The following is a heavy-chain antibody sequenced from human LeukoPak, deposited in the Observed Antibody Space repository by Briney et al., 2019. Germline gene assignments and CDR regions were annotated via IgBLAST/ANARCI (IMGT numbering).Heavy chain of an antibody. V-gene: IGHV3-30*03. CDR2: ISYDGSNK. J-gene: IGHJ3*02. CDR1: GFTSSNYD. Sequence: PGGSLRLSCVASGFTSSNYDMHWVRQAPGKGLEWVAVISYDGSNKNYADSVKGRFTISRDNSKNTLYLQMNSLRAEDTAAYYCARPYYYDSSGYPSPDPAFDIWGQGTMVTVSS. D-gene: IGHD3-22*01. CDR3: ARPYYYDSSGYPSPDPAFDI.